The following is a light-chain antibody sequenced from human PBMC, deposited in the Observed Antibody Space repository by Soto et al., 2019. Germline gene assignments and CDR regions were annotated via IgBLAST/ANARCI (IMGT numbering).Light chain of an antibody. CDR1: HSITNW. J-gene: IGKJ2*01. Sequence: DLQMTQSPYTLSASVGARVAITCRASHSITNWLAWYQHKPGKAPKVLIYDVSTLGSGVPSRFSGSGSGTEFTLTISSLQPDDFATYYCQPYNNNFGQGTKVDI. CDR3: QPYNNN. CDR2: DVS. V-gene: IGKV1-5*01.